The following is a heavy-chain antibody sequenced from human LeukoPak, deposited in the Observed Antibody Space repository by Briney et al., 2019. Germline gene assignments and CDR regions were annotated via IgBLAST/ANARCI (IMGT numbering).Heavy chain of an antibody. Sequence: SETLSLTCTVSGASISSSSWSWIRQPPGKGLEWIGYIHYGGSTNYNPSLKSRVTISVDTSKNQFSLKLNSVTAADTAVYYCATEPGYCSGGRCYGGWFDPWGQGTLVTVSS. CDR3: ATEPGYCSGGRCYGGWFDP. J-gene: IGHJ5*02. D-gene: IGHD2-15*01. CDR2: IHYGGST. CDR1: GASISSSS. V-gene: IGHV4-59*12.